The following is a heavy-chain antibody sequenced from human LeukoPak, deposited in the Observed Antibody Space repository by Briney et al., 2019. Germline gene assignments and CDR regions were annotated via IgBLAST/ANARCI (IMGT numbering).Heavy chain of an antibody. D-gene: IGHD4-11*01. J-gene: IGHJ5*02. Sequence: ASXKVSCKASGYTFTSYGISWVRQAPGQGLEWMGWISDYNGNTNYAQKLQGRVTMTTDTSTSTAYMELRSLRSDDTAVYYCARDLYRDSLPVSWFDPWGQGTLVTVSS. CDR2: ISDYNGNT. CDR1: GYTFTSYG. V-gene: IGHV1-18*01. CDR3: ARDLYRDSLPVSWFDP.